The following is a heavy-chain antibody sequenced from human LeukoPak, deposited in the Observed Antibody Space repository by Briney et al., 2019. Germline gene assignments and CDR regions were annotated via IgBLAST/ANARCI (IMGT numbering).Heavy chain of an antibody. J-gene: IGHJ6*02. V-gene: IGHV3-74*01. D-gene: IGHD3-9*01. CDR3: ARDVYFDWPEPYYYGMDV. CDR2: IKSDGSST. Sequence: PGGSLRLSCAASGFTLTTYWMRWVRQAPGKGLVWVSRIKSDGSSTSYADSVKGRFTVSRDSAKNTLYLQMNSLRAEDTAVYYCARDVYFDWPEPYYYGMDVWGQGTTVTVSS. CDR1: GFTLTTYW.